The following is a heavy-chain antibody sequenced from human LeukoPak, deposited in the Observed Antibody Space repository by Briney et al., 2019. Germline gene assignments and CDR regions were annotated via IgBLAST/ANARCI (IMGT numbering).Heavy chain of an antibody. Sequence: SETLSLTCIVSGGSISSSSYYWGWLRQPPGKGLEWIVSIYYSGSTYYNPSLKRRATISVDTSKNQFSLKLSSVTAADTAVYYCARQSSRYYGSTPDYWGQGTLVTVSS. J-gene: IGHJ4*02. CDR1: GGSISSSSYY. CDR2: IYYSGST. CDR3: ARQSSRYYGSTPDY. V-gene: IGHV4-39*01. D-gene: IGHD4-17*01.